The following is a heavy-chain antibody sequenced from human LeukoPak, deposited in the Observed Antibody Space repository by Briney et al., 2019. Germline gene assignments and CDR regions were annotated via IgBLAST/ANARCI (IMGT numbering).Heavy chain of an antibody. J-gene: IGHJ5*02. CDR2: ITPNGGGT. V-gene: IGHV1-2*02. CDR3: ARVGNSGENNWFDP. CDR1: GYTFTAYY. Sequence: GASVKVSCKASGYTFTAYYMHWVRQAPGQGLEWMGWITPNGGGTKYAQKFQGRVTMTRDTSISTAYMELSRLRSDDTAVYYCARVGNSGENNWFDPWGQGTLVTVSS. D-gene: IGHD1-26*01.